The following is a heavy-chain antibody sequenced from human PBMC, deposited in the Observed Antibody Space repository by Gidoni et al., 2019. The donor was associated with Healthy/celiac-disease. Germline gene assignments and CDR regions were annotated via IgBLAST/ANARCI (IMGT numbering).Heavy chain of an antibody. CDR3: ARGSTAAAEFYWFDP. Sequence: QVQLVQSGAEVKKPGSSVKVSCKASGVTFTSYAIRGVRQAPGQGLEWMGGIIPIFSTANYAQKFQGRVTITADESTSTAYMELSSLRSEDTAVYYCARGSTAAAEFYWFDPWGQGTLVTVSS. CDR1: GVTFTSYA. D-gene: IGHD6-13*01. CDR2: IIPIFSTA. J-gene: IGHJ5*02. V-gene: IGHV1-69*01.